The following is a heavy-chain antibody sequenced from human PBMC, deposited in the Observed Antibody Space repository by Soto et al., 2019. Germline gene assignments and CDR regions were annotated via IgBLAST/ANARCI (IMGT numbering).Heavy chain of an antibody. D-gene: IGHD3-22*01. Sequence: PSETLSLTCTVSGGSISSSSYYWGWIRQPPGKGLEWIGSIYYSGSTYYNPSLKSRVTISVDTSKNQFSLKLSSVTAADTAVYYCARLPDDSSGYYHEYYFDYWGQGTLVTVS. V-gene: IGHV4-39*01. CDR1: GGSISSSSYY. CDR3: ARLPDDSSGYYHEYYFDY. CDR2: IYYSGST. J-gene: IGHJ4*02.